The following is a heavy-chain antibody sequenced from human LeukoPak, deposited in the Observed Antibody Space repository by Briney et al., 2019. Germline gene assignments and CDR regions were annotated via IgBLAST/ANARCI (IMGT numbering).Heavy chain of an antibody. CDR2: IYTSGST. CDR3: ARDCSSTSCYKQGMDV. CDR1: GXSISSYY. Sequence: SETLSLTCTVSGXSISSYYWSWIRQPAGKGLEWIGRIYTSGSTNYNPSLKSRVTMSVDTSKNQFSLKLSSVTAADTAVYYCARDCSSTSCYKQGMDVWGQGTTVTVSS. J-gene: IGHJ6*02. D-gene: IGHD2-2*01. V-gene: IGHV4-4*07.